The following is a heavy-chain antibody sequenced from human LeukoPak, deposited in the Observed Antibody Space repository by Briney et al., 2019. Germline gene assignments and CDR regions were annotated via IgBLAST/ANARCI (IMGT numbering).Heavy chain of an antibody. J-gene: IGHJ4*02. Sequence: GASVKVSCKASGYTFTSYYMHWVRQARGQGLEWMGIINPSGGSTSYAQKFQGRVTMTRDTSTSTVYMELSSLRSEDTAVYYCARAGIMITFGGAGGFDYWGQGTLVTVSS. CDR3: ARAGIMITFGGAGGFDY. CDR1: GYTFTSYY. CDR2: INPSGGST. D-gene: IGHD3-16*01. V-gene: IGHV1-46*01.